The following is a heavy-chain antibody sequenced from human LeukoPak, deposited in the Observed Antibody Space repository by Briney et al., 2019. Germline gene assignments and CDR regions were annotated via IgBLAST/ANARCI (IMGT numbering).Heavy chain of an antibody. D-gene: IGHD2-15*01. J-gene: IGHJ6*03. CDR1: GYTFTGYC. CDR2: INPNSGGT. CDR3: ASATRLGYCSGGSCYSHYYYYMDV. Sequence: ASVKVSCKASGYTFTGYCMHWVRQAPGQGLEWMGWINPNSGGTNYAQKFQGRVTMTRDTSISTAYMELSRLRSDDTAVYYCASATRLGYCSGGSCYSHYYYYMDVWGKGTTVTVSS. V-gene: IGHV1-2*02.